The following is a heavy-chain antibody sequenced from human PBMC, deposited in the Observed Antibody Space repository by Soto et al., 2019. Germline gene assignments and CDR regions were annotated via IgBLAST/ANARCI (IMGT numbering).Heavy chain of an antibody. CDR3: ARDRGIASACIASCYYYGLDG. V-gene: IGHV3-74*01. J-gene: IGHJ6*02. CDR2: SNSDGSST. D-gene: IGHD6-13*01. CDR1: GINFSSHW. Sequence: GGSLRLSCAASGINFSSHWMHCVRQAPGKGLVWLSRSNSDGSSTSYAYALKGRFTISRDDAKNTLYLQMNSLSAADTALYEFARDRGIASACIASCYYYGLDGWGQGTTVTVSS.